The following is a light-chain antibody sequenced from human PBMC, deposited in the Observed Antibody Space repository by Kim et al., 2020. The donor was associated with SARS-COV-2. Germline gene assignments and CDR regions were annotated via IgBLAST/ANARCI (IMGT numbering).Light chain of an antibody. J-gene: IGKJ4*01. CDR2: DAS. CDR3: QQYDLLPLT. Sequence: DIQMTQSPSSLSASVGDTVTLSCQASQDITEYLAWYQQKSGKAPKLVIYDASKLQVGVPSRFSGSGSGTDFTFTISSLQPEDIATYYCQQYDLLPLTFGGGTKVDIK. V-gene: IGKV1-33*01. CDR1: QDITEY.